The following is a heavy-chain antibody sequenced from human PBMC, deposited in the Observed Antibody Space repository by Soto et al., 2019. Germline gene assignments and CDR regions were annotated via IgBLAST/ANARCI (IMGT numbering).Heavy chain of an antibody. CDR3: AKDIVRYTYGTCDY. CDR1: GFTFSSYG. D-gene: IGHD5-18*01. J-gene: IGHJ4*02. Sequence: QVQLVESGGAVVQTGKSLRLSCAAPGFTFSSYGMYWVLQAPGKALEWVAAIAYDGSNKYHGDSVKGRYTISRDNSKNTLYLQMNSLRVEDTAVYYCAKDIVRYTYGTCDYWGQGALVTVSS. V-gene: IGHV3-30*18. CDR2: IAYDGSNK.